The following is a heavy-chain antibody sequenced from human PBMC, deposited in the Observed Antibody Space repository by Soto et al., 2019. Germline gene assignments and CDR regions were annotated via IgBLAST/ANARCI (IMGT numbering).Heavy chain of an antibody. D-gene: IGHD1-1*01. CDR1: GFSVNTHGVG. CDR3: AHRNAQQQLVSEWFDP. CDR2: IYWNDDK. J-gene: IGHJ5*02. Sequence: QITLKESGPTLVKPTQTLTLTCSISGFSVNTHGVGVGWIRQPPGKALEWLALIYWNDDKRYSPSLKSRLTIPKDTSKNQVVLTMTNMDPVDTGTYYCAHRNAQQQLVSEWFDPWGQGTLVTVSS. V-gene: IGHV2-5*01.